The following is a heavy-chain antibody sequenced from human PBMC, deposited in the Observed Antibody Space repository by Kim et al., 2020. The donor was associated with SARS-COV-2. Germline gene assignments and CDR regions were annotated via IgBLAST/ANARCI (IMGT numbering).Heavy chain of an antibody. CDR3: AKDFFDSSGYSGYYYYYGMYV. Sequence: GGSLRLSCAASGFTFINFAMHWVRRAPGMGPEWVAVTSYDGNNKYYAESVKGRFTISRDSSKSTLYLQMNSLRAEDTAVYYCAKDFFDSSGYSGYYYYYGMYVWGQGTTVTVSS. D-gene: IGHD3-22*01. J-gene: IGHJ6*02. V-gene: IGHV3-30*18. CDR1: GFTFINFA. CDR2: TSYDGNNK.